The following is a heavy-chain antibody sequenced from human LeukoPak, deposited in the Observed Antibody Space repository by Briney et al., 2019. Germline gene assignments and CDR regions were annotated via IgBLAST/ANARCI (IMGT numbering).Heavy chain of an antibody. CDR3: ARGQGTVTTH. V-gene: IGHV4-34*01. CDR2: INHSGSA. J-gene: IGHJ4*02. D-gene: IGHD4-17*01. CDR1: GGSFSGYS. Sequence: KPSETLSLTCAVSGGSFSGYSWTWIRQPPGKGLEWIGEINHSGSANYNPSLKSRVTISLDTSKNQFSLKLSSVTAADTAVYYCARGQGTVTTHWGQGTLVTVSS.